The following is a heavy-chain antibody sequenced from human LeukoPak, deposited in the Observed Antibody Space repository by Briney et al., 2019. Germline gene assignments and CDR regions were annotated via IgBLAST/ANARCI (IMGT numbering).Heavy chain of an antibody. CDR2: ISGSGDST. J-gene: IGHJ4*02. V-gene: IGHV3-23*01. CDR3: TRTRGCSSTSCYADY. Sequence: GGSLRLSCAASGLTLSSYAMTWVRQAPGKGLEWVSGISGSGDSTYYADSVKGRFTISRDNSKNTLYLQMNSLRAEDTAVYSCTRTRGCSSTSCYADYWGQGTLVTVSS. D-gene: IGHD2-2*01. CDR1: GLTLSSYA.